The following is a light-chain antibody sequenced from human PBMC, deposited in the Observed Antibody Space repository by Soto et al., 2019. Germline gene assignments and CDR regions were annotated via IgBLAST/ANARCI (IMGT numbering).Light chain of an antibody. Sequence: IVLTQTPGTLSLSPGERATLSCRASQSVSSNYLAWYQQRPGQAPRLLIYGTSSRATGIPDRFSGSGFGTDFTLTISRLEPEDFAVYYCHQYSTPQTFGQGTKLEIK. CDR2: GTS. CDR3: HQYSTPQT. V-gene: IGKV3-20*01. CDR1: QSVSSNY. J-gene: IGKJ2*01.